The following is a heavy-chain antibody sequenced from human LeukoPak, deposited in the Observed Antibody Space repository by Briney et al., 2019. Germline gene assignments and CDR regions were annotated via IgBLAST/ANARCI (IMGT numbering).Heavy chain of an antibody. CDR1: GFTFSSYG. CDR3: AREGAGGFDS. J-gene: IGHJ4*02. D-gene: IGHD1-26*01. CDR2: IKQDGSEK. V-gene: IGHV3-7*01. Sequence: PGGSLRLSCAASGFTFSSYGMHWVRQAPRKGLEWVANIKQDGSEKSYGDSVKGRFTISRDNAKNSLFLQMNSLRVEDTAVYYCAREGAGGFDSWGQGTLVTVSS.